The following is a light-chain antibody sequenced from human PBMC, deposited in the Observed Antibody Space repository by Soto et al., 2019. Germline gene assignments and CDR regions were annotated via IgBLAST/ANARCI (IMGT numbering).Light chain of an antibody. CDR3: SSHKSRSHYV. CDR1: SSDVGGYNY. CDR2: EVS. Sequence: QSALAQPASVSGSPGQSITISCTGTSSDVGGYNYVSWYQQHPGKAPKLMIYEVSNRPSGVSHRFSASKSGSTASLTISGLQAEDEADYYCSSHKSRSHYVFGTGTKVTVL. J-gene: IGLJ1*01. V-gene: IGLV2-14*01.